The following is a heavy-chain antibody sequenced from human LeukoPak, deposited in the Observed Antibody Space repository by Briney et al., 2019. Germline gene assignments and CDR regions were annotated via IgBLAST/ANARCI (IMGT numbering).Heavy chain of an antibody. CDR2: IKQDGSEK. D-gene: IGHD3-3*01. Sequence: GGSLRLSCAASGFTFSSYWMNWARQAPGKGLEWVANIKQDGSEKYYVDSVKGRFTISRDNAKNSLYLQMNSLRAEDTAVYYCARDSWYDFWSGSYYYYGMDVWGQGTTVTVSS. CDR1: GFTFSSYW. J-gene: IGHJ6*02. CDR3: ARDSWYDFWSGSYYYYGMDV. V-gene: IGHV3-7*03.